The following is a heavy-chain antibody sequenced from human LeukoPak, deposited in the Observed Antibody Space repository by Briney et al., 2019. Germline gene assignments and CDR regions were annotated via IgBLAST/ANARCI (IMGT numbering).Heavy chain of an antibody. V-gene: IGHV4-38-2*02. CDR3: ARVNSAYSSAWYHDY. Sequence: SETLSLTCSVSGYSISSGYYWCCIRHPPGKDLEWIGTIYNNGRTNYNQSLKSRLTISLDTSKNQFSLKLSSVTAADTAVYFCARVNSAYSSAWYHDYWGQGTLVTVS. CDR1: GYSISSGYY. J-gene: IGHJ4*02. D-gene: IGHD6-19*01. CDR2: IYNNGRT.